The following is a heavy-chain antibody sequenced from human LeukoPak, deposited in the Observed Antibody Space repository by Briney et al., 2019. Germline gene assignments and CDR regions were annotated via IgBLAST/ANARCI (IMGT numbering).Heavy chain of an antibody. CDR3: ARVGCTNGVCYTFDY. CDR2: IYYSGST. CDR1: GGSISSGGYY. J-gene: IGHJ4*02. V-gene: IGHV4-31*03. Sequence: SQTLSLTCTVSGGSISSGGYYWSWIRQHPGKGLEWIGYIYYSGSTYYNPSLKSRVTISVDTSKNQFSLKLSSVTAADTAVYYRARVGCTNGVCYTFDYWGQGTLVTVSS. D-gene: IGHD2-8*01.